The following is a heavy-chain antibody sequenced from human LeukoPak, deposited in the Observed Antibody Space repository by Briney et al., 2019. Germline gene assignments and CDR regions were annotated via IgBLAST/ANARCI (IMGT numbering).Heavy chain of an antibody. V-gene: IGHV4-59*08. CDR1: GGSISSYY. J-gene: IGHJ3*02. CDR3: ARQGVSSSWYNAFDI. D-gene: IGHD6-13*01. Sequence: SETLSLTCTVSGGSISSYYWSWIRQPPGKGLEWIGYIYYSGSTNYNPSLKSRVTISVDTSKNQFSLKLSSVTAADTAVYYCARQGVSSSWYNAFDIWGQGTMVTVSS. CDR2: IYYSGST.